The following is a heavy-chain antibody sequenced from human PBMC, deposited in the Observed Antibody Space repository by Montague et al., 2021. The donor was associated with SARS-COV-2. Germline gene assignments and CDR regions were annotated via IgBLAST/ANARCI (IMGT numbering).Heavy chain of an antibody. CDR3: ARGVVAATYSFDY. J-gene: IGHJ4*02. D-gene: IGHD2-15*01. Sequence: NYNPSLKSRLTMSVDTSKKQFSLKLSSVTASDTAVYYCARGVVAATYSFDYWGLGTLVTVSS. V-gene: IGHV4-59*09.